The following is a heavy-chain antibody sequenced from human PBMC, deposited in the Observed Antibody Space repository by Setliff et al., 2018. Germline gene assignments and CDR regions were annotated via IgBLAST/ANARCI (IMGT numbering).Heavy chain of an antibody. CDR2: MFDNVGT. CDR1: GDSFSDYY. Sequence: PSETLSLTCAVYGDSFSDYYWSWIRQPPGKGLEWIGIMFDNVGTFYNPSLKSRVTMSVDTSKGELSLKLTFVTAADTAVYYCASQRLARYFDNWGQGTLVTVSS. J-gene: IGHJ4*02. D-gene: IGHD2-21*01. V-gene: IGHV4-34*12. CDR3: ASQRLARYFDN.